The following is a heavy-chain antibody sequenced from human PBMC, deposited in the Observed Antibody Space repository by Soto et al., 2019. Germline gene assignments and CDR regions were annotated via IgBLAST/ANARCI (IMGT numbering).Heavy chain of an antibody. CDR1: GFTFSSYG. V-gene: IGHV3-30*18. J-gene: IGHJ6*02. D-gene: IGHD3-3*01. CDR3: AKDIRFLEWLLPYYYGMDV. Sequence: PGGSLRLSCAASGFTFSSYGMHWVRQAPGKGLEWVAVISYDGSNKYYADSVKGRFTISRDNSKNTLYLQMNSLRAEDTAVYYCAKDIRFLEWLLPYYYGMDVWGQGTTVTVSS. CDR2: ISYDGSNK.